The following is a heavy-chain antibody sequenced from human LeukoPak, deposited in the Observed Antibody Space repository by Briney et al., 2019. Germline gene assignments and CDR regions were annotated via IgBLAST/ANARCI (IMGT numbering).Heavy chain of an antibody. CDR3: ARHEFGSSSAAFDS. CDR1: GGSFSGYL. Sequence: PSETLSLTCAVHGGSFSGYLWSWIRQPPGKGLEYIGKINHSGYTTYNPSLKSRVTISVDTSKNQFSLNMISVTAADTAVYYCARHEFGSSSAAFDSWGQGTMVIVSS. CDR2: INHSGYT. D-gene: IGHD6-6*01. V-gene: IGHV4-34*01. J-gene: IGHJ3*01.